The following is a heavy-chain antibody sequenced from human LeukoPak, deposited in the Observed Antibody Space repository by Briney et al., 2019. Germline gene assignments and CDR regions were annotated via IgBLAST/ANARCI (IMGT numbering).Heavy chain of an antibody. J-gene: IGHJ5*02. D-gene: IGHD5-18*01. CDR3: ARLPTGYPNWFDT. CDR1: GGSISSISSN. CDR2: IHYTGST. V-gene: IGHV4-39*01. Sequence: SSETLSLTCAVSGGSISSISSNNWAWIRQPPGKGLELIAAIHYTGSTYYNPSFISRVTISVDTSKNQFSLKLNSLTATDTAVYYCARLPTGYPNWFDTWGQGILVTVSS.